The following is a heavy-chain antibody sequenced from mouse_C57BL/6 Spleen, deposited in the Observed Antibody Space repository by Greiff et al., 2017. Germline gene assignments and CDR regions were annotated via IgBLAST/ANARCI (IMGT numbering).Heavy chain of an antibody. CDR1: GFTFSSYA. V-gene: IGHV5-4*01. Sequence: EVKLVESGGGLVKPGGSLKLSCAASGFTFSSYAMSWVRQTPEKRLEWVATISDGGSYTYYPDKVKGRFTISRDNAQNNLYLQMSHLKSEDTAMYYLGRDSITTGTYFGYWGQGTTLTVSS. J-gene: IGHJ2*01. D-gene: IGHD1-1*01. CDR3: GRDSITTGTYFGY. CDR2: ISDGGSYT.